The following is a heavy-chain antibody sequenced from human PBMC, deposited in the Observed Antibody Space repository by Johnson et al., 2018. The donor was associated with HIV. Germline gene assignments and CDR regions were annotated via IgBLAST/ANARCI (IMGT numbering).Heavy chain of an antibody. CDR3: ARAYTYGAFDI. Sequence: LLVESGGGLVQPVRSLRLSCAASGFNLGDYAMHWVRQAPGKGLEWVSGISWNSGSIGSADSVKGRFTISRDNAKNSLYLQMNSLRAEDTALYYCARAYTYGAFDIWGQGTTVTISS. V-gene: IGHV3-9*01. J-gene: IGHJ3*02. D-gene: IGHD5-18*01. CDR1: GFNLGDYA. CDR2: ISWNSGSI.